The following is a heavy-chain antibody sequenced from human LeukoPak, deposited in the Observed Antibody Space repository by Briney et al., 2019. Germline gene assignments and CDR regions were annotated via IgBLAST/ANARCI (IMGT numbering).Heavy chain of an antibody. D-gene: IGHD6-13*01. Sequence: SETLSLTCTVSGGSISSGDYYWSWIRQPPGKGLEWIGYIYYSGSTYYNPSLKSRVTISVDTSKNQFSLKLSSVTAADTAVYYCASHSSSWHDAFDIWGQGTMVTVSS. J-gene: IGHJ3*02. CDR1: GGSISSGDYY. V-gene: IGHV4-30-4*01. CDR3: ASHSSSWHDAFDI. CDR2: IYYSGST.